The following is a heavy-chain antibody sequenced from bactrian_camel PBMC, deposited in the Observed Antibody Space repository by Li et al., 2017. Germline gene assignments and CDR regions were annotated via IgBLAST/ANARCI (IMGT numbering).Heavy chain of an antibody. V-gene: IGHV3S55*01. J-gene: IGHJ6*01. CDR1: GYTHDRYG. CDR2: IDIDGAI. Sequence: HVQLVESGGFLVQAGGSLRLSCSASGYTHDRYGMAWFRQAPGKEREGVAAIDIDGAIKYADSVKGRFTISRDGSAKTMYLQMNNLKPEDSAMYYCAVVKNPTRVRAAGIGSADFGYWGQGTQVTVS. CDR3: AVVKNPTRVRAAGIGSADFGY. D-gene: IGHD2*01.